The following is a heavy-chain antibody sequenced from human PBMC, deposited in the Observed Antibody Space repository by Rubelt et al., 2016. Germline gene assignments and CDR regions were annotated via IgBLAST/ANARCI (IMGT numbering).Heavy chain of an antibody. CDR2: INEVGSNT. J-gene: IGHJ4*02. Sequence: GRCGGNLVQPGGSLRLSCAASGFTFRRYWMHWVRQAPGKGLVWVSRINEVGSNTNYADSVKGRFTISRDNAKNTLYLQMNSVRAEDTAVYYCASGSWGFYWGQGILVTVSS. CDR3: ASGSWGFY. D-gene: IGHD3-16*01. V-gene: IGHV3-74*01. CDR1: GFTFRRYW.